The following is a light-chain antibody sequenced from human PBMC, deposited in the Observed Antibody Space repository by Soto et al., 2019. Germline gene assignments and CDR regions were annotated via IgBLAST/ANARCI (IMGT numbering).Light chain of an antibody. CDR2: EVV. CDR1: KSDIGVYDF. V-gene: IGLV2-8*01. J-gene: IGLJ1*01. Sequence: QSALTQPPSASGSPGKSVTISCTGTKSDIGVYDFVSWYQHHPGKAPRLIIYEVVQRPSGVPDRFSGSKSGHTASRTVSGLQAADEADYFCKSYAGSNTYVFGSGTNLTVL. CDR3: KSYAGSNTYV.